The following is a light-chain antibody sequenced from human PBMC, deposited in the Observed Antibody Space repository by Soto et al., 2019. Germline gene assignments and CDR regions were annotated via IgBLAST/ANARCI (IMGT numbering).Light chain of an antibody. V-gene: IGLV2-23*02. CDR1: NSDLGNDNI. CDR2: EVT. CDR3: ASYAGRXIFV. J-gene: IGLJ1*01. Sequence: LTQPASVSGSPGQSITISCTGTNSDLGNDNIVSWYQQHRDKSPKLIIYEVTNRPAGVSNRFSGSKSGNTASLTISGLQGEDESDYQCASYAGRXIFVIGTGTKVX.